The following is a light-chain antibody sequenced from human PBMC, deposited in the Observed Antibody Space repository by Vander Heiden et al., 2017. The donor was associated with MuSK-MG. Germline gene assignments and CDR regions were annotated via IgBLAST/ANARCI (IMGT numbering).Light chain of an antibody. V-gene: IGKV1-39*01. J-gene: IGKJ2*01. CDR3: YGSHTTPET. CDR1: QSISSY. CDR2: TAS. Sequence: DIQLTQSPSSLSASVGDRVTITCRASQSISSYLNWYRQKPVKAPKLLIYTASNLHIQAPVPSRCSGSGTEFALTLTIRRPEDLETSNCYGSHTTPETFGEGTKVEIK.